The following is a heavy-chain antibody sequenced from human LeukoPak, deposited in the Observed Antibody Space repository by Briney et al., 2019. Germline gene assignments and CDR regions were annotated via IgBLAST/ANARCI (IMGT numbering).Heavy chain of an antibody. CDR3: ARAIGVYAFDV. Sequence: PSETLSLTCTVSGGSIDNFYWSWIRQPAGKGLEWIGRLNNGGDTNYSPSLRSRVTISVDTSKNHFSLILSSGTVTNTAMYYCARAIGVYAFDVWGQGTMVTVSS. CDR2: LNNGGDT. D-gene: IGHD2-2*02. J-gene: IGHJ3*01. CDR1: GGSIDNFY. V-gene: IGHV4-4*07.